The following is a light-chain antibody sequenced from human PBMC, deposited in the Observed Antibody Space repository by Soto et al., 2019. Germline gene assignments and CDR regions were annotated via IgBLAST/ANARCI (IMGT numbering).Light chain of an antibody. J-gene: IGLJ1*01. Sequence: QSVLTQPRSVSGSPGQSVTISCTGTSSDVGAYNYVSWYQQHPGKAPKLMIHDVTKRPSGVPDRFSGSKSGNTASLTISGLQAEDEADYYCCSYASSYTSVLGTGTKLTVL. V-gene: IGLV2-11*01. CDR1: SSDVGAYNY. CDR3: CSYASSYTSV. CDR2: DVT.